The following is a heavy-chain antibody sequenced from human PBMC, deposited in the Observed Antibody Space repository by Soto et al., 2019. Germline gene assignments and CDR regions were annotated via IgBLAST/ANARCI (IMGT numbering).Heavy chain of an antibody. V-gene: IGHV1-18*01. J-gene: IGHJ6*02. CDR2: ISAYNGNT. CDR1: GYTFTSYG. D-gene: IGHD3-10*01. CDR3: ARAVGILSFGDPLGMDV. Sequence: QVQLVQSGAEVKKPGASVKVSCKASGYTFTSYGISWVRQAPGQGLEWMGWISAYNGNTNYAQKLQGRVTMTTDTSTSTAYMELRSLRSDDSAVYYCARAVGILSFGDPLGMDVWGQGTTVTVSS.